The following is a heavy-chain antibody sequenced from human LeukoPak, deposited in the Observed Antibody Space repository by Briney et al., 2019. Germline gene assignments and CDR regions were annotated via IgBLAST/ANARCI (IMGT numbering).Heavy chain of an antibody. D-gene: IGHD2-21*02. J-gene: IGHJ3*02. CDR2: ISSSSSYI. CDR3: ARTDCGGDCYSEFGAFDI. CDR1: GFTFSSYS. V-gene: IGHV3-21*01. Sequence: GSLRLSCGASGFTFSSYSMNWVRQAPGKGLEWVSSISSSSSYIYYADSVKGRFTISRDNAKSSLYLQMNSLRAEDTAVYYCARTDCGGDCYSEFGAFDIWGQGTMVTVSS.